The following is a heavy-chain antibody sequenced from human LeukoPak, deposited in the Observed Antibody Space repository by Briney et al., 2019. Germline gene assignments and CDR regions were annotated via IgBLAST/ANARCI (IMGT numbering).Heavy chain of an antibody. D-gene: IGHD3-22*01. Sequence: GGSLRLSCAASGFTFSSYAMSWVRQAPGKGLEWVSAISGSGGSTYYADSVKGRFTISRDNSKNTLYLQMNSLRAEDTAVYYCAKAFAPNAYYYDSSGYFLPYYYYYGMDVWGQGTTVTVSS. CDR3: AKAFAPNAYYYDSSGYFLPYYYYYGMDV. J-gene: IGHJ6*02. V-gene: IGHV3-23*01. CDR2: ISGSGGST. CDR1: GFTFSSYA.